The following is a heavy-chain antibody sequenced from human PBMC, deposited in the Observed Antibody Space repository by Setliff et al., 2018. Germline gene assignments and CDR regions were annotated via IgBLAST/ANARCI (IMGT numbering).Heavy chain of an antibody. CDR1: GGSISSYY. J-gene: IGHJ6*03. V-gene: IGHV4-4*07. CDR3: SREQWLDPPGYYYMDV. D-gene: IGHD6-19*01. Sequence: ETLSLTCTVSGGSISSYYWSWIRQPAGKGLEWIGHIYIGGSANSNPSLKSRVTMSIDTSKTQFSLKPNSVPAADMAVYYCSREQWLDPPGYYYMDVWAKGTTVTVSS. CDR2: IYIGGSA.